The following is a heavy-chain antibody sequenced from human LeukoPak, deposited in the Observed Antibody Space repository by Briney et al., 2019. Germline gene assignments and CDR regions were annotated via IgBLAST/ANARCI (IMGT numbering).Heavy chain of an antibody. V-gene: IGHV6-1*01. D-gene: IGHD6-25*01. CDR1: GDSVSSNTGA. J-gene: IGHJ6*02. CDR2: TYYRSKWYN. CDR3: TRGAAISGFDV. Sequence: SQTLSLTCAISGDSVSSNTGAWNWIRLSPSRGLEWLGRTYYRSKWYNDYALSVQSRITINPDTSKNQFSLQLSSVTPEDTAVYYCTRGAAISGFDVWGRGTTVIVSS.